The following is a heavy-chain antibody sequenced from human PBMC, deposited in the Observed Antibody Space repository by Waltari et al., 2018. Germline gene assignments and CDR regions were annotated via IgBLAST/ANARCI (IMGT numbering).Heavy chain of an antibody. D-gene: IGHD1-26*01. V-gene: IGHV4-34*01. CDR1: GGSFSGYY. CDR3: ARAWISLILGATSAFDI. CDR2: INHSGRT. J-gene: IGHJ3*02. Sequence: QVQLQQWGAGLLKPSETLSLTCAVYGGSFSGYYWSWIRKPTGNGLEWIGEINHSGRTNYNPSRKSRVTISVDTSKNQFSLKLSSVTAADTALYYCARAWISLILGATSAFDIWGQGTMVTVS.